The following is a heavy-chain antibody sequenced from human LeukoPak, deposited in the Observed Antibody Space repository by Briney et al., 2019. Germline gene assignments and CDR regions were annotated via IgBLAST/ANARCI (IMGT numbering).Heavy chain of an antibody. J-gene: IGHJ4*02. CDR1: GGSISSTGHY. D-gene: IGHD4-17*01. CDR2: IYSNGNT. CDR3: ARSATVTTGCFDY. V-gene: IGHV4-39*07. Sequence: SETPSLTCTVSGGSISSTGHYWGWIRQSPEKGLDWIGSIYSNGNTYYNPSVKSRVTMSVDTSKNQFSLKLTSMTAAETAVYYCARSATVTTGCFDYWGQGALVTVSS.